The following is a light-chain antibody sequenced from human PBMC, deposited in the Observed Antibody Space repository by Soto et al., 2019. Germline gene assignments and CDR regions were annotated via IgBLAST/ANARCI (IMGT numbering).Light chain of an antibody. Sequence: IQLTQSPSSLSASVGDRVTITCRASQGINKFLAWYQQRPGKAPQLLVYGASTLQSGVPSRFSGSGSGTDFTLPISSLKPEDFATYYCQQLTNFRFTFGEGTKLDLK. CDR2: GAS. J-gene: IGKJ2*01. CDR1: QGINKF. CDR3: QQLTNFRFT. V-gene: IGKV1-9*01.